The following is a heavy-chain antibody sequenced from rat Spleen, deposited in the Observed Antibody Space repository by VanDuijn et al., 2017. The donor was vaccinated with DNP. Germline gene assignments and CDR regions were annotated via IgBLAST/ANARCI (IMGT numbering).Heavy chain of an antibody. D-gene: IGHD4-1*01. J-gene: IGHJ2*01. CDR1: GYSITSSSR. CDR2: VNSAGTT. V-gene: IGHV3-3*01. CDR3: ARYTAYLDY. Sequence: EVQLQESGPGLLRPSQSLSLTCSVTGYSITSSSRWNWIREFPGNKLEWMGSVNSAGTTNYNPSLKSRNSITRYTSKNQLFLQVNSVTTEDTATYYCARYTAYLDYWGQGVMVTVSS.